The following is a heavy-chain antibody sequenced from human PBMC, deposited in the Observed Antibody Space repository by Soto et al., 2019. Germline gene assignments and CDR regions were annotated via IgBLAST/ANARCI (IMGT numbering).Heavy chain of an antibody. J-gene: IGHJ4*02. CDR3: ARGGTVNPHY. CDR1: GGSISSYY. V-gene: IGHV4-59*01. D-gene: IGHD4-4*01. CDR2: IYYSGST. Sequence: QVELQETGRGLVKPSETLSLTCTVSGGSISSYYWNWIRPAPGKGLEWIGYIYYSGSTNYNPSLQSRVIISVDKSKHQFSLKLSSVTAAEPAVYYCARGGTVNPHYWGQGTLLTVSS.